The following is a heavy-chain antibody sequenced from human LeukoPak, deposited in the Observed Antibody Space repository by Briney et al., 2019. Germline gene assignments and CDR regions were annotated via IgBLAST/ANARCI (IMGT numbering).Heavy chain of an antibody. CDR1: GSTISPYW. Sequence: GGSLRLSCAASGSTISPYWMHWVRQTPGKGLVWVSRISRDGSNTVYADSVKGRFTISRDNANKTLYLQMNSLRGDDTAVYYCAREWDLPGAYYMDVWGKGTTVTVS. CDR2: ISRDGSNT. CDR3: AREWDLPGAYYMDV. V-gene: IGHV3-74*01. J-gene: IGHJ6*03. D-gene: IGHD1-26*01.